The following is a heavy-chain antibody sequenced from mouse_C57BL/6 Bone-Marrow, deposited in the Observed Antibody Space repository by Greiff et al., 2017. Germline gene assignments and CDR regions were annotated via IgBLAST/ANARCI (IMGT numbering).Heavy chain of an antibody. V-gene: IGHV3-6*01. D-gene: IGHD1-1*01. CDR1: GYSITSGYY. CDR3: ARDYGSIY. J-gene: IGHJ2*01. CDR2: ISYDGSN. Sequence: VQLKESGPGLVKPSQSLSLTCSVTGYSITSGYYWNWIRQFPGNKLEWMGYISYDGSNNYNPSLKNRISITRDTSKNQFFLKLNSVTTEDTATYYCARDYGSIYWGQGTTLTVSS.